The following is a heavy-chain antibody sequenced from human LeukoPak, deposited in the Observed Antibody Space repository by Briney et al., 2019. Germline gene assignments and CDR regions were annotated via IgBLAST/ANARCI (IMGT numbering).Heavy chain of an antibody. CDR3: ARPSTAANDY. CDR2: IYPGDSDT. J-gene: IGHJ4*02. D-gene: IGHD2-2*01. Sequence: GESLKISCKGSGYSFTSNWIGWVRQMPGKGLEWMGIIYPGDSDTRYSPSLQGQVTISADQSISTAYLQWSSLKASDTGMYYCARPSTAANDYWGQGTLVTVSS. CDR1: GYSFTSNW. V-gene: IGHV5-51*01.